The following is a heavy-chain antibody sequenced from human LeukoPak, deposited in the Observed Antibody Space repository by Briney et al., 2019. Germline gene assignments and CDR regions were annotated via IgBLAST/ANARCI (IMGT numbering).Heavy chain of an antibody. J-gene: IGHJ4*02. CDR1: RYTFTSYY. CDR2: INPSGGST. V-gene: IGHV1-46*01. D-gene: IGHD3-22*01. Sequence: ASVTVSCKASRYTFTSYYMHWVRQAPGQGLEWMGIINPSGGSTSYAQKFQGRVTMTRDMSTSTVYMELSSLRSEDTAVYYCARDPPYYYDNSGYPDDYWGQGTLVTVSS. CDR3: ARDPPYYYDNSGYPDDY.